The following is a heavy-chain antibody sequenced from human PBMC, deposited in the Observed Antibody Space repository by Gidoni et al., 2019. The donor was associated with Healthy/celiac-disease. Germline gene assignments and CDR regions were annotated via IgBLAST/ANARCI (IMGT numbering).Heavy chain of an antibody. CDR1: GFTFSGSA. CDR2: IRSKANSYAT. Sequence: EVQLVESGGGLVQPGGSLKLSCSASGFTFSGSAMPWVRQASGKGLEWVGRIRSKANSYATAYAASVKGRFTISRDDSKNTAYLQMNSLKTEDTAVYYCQSSGYYTRWGQGTLVTVSS. V-gene: IGHV3-73*01. J-gene: IGHJ4*02. D-gene: IGHD3-22*01. CDR3: QSSGYYTR.